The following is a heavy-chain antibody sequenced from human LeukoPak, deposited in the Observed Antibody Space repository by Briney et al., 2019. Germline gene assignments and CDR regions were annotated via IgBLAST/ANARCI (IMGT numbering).Heavy chain of an antibody. V-gene: IGHV4-61*02. CDR3: AREDRSGYFSVVDY. CDR2: IYTSGST. J-gene: IGHJ4*02. D-gene: IGHD3-22*01. Sequence: SETLSLTCTVSGGSISSGSYYWSWIRQPAGKGLEWIGRIYTSGSTNYNPSLKSRVTISEDTSKNQFSLKLSSVTAADTAVYYCAREDRSGYFSVVDYWGQGTLVTVSS. CDR1: GGSISSGSYY.